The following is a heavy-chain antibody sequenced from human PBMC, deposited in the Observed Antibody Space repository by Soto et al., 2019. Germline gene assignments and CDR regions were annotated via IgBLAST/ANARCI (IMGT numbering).Heavy chain of an antibody. Sequence: QVQLVQSGAEVKKPGASVKVSCKASGYTFTSYGISWVRQAPGQGLEWMGWISAYNGNTNYAQKLQGRVTMTTDTSTSTAYMDLRSMRSDDTAAYYCARDRLPYYSGSSRRGWFDPWGQGTLVTVSS. V-gene: IGHV1-18*01. J-gene: IGHJ5*02. CDR2: ISAYNGNT. CDR3: ARDRLPYYSGSSRRGWFDP. D-gene: IGHD3-10*01. CDR1: GYTFTSYG.